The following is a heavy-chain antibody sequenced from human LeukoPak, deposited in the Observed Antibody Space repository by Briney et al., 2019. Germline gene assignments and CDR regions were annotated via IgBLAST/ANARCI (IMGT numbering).Heavy chain of an antibody. J-gene: IGHJ6*02. CDR3: ARHSYNYYGLDV. CDR2: IYYSGTT. CDR1: GGSISPYY. Sequence: SETLSLTCTVSGGSISPYYWSWIRQPPGKGLEWIGYIYYSGTTNYNPSLKSRVTMSVDTSNIHLSLRLTSVTAADTALYYCARHSYNYYGLDVWGQGTTITVSS. V-gene: IGHV4-59*08.